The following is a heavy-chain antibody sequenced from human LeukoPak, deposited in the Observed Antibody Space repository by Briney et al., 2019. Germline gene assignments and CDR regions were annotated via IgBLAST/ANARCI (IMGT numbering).Heavy chain of an antibody. Sequence: PGGSLRLSCAASGFSSYDMNWVRQAPGKGLEWVSYISSSGTTIHYTDSVKGRFTISRDNAMNSLYLQMDTLRPDDTAVYYCARGQRWRQLGYFDYWGRGNLVTVSS. CDR3: ARGQRWRQLGYFDY. J-gene: IGHJ4*02. CDR2: ISSSGTTI. CDR1: GFSSYD. D-gene: IGHD5-24*01. V-gene: IGHV3-48*03.